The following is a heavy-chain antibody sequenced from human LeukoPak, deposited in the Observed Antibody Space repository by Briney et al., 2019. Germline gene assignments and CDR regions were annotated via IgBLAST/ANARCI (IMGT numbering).Heavy chain of an antibody. CDR3: ARSIPWPARACYFDY. V-gene: IGHV4-34*01. CDR2: IYYSGST. D-gene: IGHD2-2*02. Sequence: SETLSLTCAVYGGSFSGYYWSWIRQPPGKGLEWIGSIYYSGSTYYNPSLKSRVTISVDTSKNQFSLKLSSVTAADTAVYYCARSIPWPARACYFDYWGQGTLVTVSS. J-gene: IGHJ4*02. CDR1: GGSFSGYY.